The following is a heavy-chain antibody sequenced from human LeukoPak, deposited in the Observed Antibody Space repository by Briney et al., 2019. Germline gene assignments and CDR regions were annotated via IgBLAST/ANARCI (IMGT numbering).Heavy chain of an antibody. CDR1: GFTVSSNY. V-gene: IGHV3-30*02. D-gene: IGHD2-15*01. J-gene: IGHJ5*02. CDR3: VRGGESTWS. Sequence: PGGSLRLSCAASGFTVSSNYMSWVRQAPGKGLEWVAFIRYDGSNKYYADSVKGRFTISRDNSKNTLYLQMNSLRAEDTAVYYCVRGGESTWSWGQGTLVTVSS. CDR2: IRYDGSNK.